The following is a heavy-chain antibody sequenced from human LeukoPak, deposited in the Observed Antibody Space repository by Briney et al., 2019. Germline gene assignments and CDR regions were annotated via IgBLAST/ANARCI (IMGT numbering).Heavy chain of an antibody. J-gene: IGHJ5*02. D-gene: IGHD5-12*01. Sequence: NASETLSLTCAGYGESFSEYYWSWIRQPPGKGLEWIGQINHSGGTNYHPSLKTRVTISLDTSKNQVSLKLRSVTAADTAVYYCAFEGPVSGYAFDPWGQGALVAVSS. V-gene: IGHV4-34*01. CDR1: GESFSEYY. CDR3: AFEGPVSGYAFDP. CDR2: INHSGGT.